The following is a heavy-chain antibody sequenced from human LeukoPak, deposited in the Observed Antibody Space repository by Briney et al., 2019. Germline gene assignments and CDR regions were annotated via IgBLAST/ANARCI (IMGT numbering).Heavy chain of an antibody. CDR2: INHSGST. Sequence: SETLSLTCAVYGGSFSSYYWSWIRQPPGKGLEWIGEINHSGSTNYNPSLKSRVTISVDTSKNQFSLKLSSVTAADTAVYYCARSTVTTPGRINEYYFDYWGQGTLVTVSS. V-gene: IGHV4-34*01. CDR3: ARSTVTTPGRINEYYFDY. CDR1: GGSFSSYY. J-gene: IGHJ4*02. D-gene: IGHD4-17*01.